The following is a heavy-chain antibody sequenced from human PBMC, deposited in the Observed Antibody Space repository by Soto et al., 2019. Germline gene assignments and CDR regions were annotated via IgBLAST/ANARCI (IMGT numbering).Heavy chain of an antibody. CDR1: GFTFNSYW. J-gene: IGHJ4*02. CDR3: ARENYFDY. Sequence: GGSLRLSCTASGFTFNSYWMGWVRQFPGKGLEWVANIKQDGSEKNNVDSVKGRFTISRDNAKKSLYLQMNSLRAEDTAVYYCARENYFDYWGQGT. CDR2: IKQDGSEK. V-gene: IGHV3-7*04.